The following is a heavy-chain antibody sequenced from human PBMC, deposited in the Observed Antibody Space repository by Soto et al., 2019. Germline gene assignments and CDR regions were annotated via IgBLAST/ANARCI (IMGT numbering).Heavy chain of an antibody. CDR1: GGSISSCY. Sequence: PSETLSLTCTVSGGSISSCYWSWIRQPAGKGLEWIGRICPSGSTNYNPSLQSRVTMSVDTSKNQFSLKLSAVTAADTAVYYCARFGCTNGVCYKGLFDPWGQGTLVTVSS. CDR2: ICPSGST. D-gene: IGHD2-8*01. CDR3: ARFGCTNGVCYKGLFDP. J-gene: IGHJ5*02. V-gene: IGHV4-4*07.